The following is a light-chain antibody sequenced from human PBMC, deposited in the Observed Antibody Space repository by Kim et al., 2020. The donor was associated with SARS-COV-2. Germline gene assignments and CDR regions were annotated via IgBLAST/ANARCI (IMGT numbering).Light chain of an antibody. CDR2: GKN. CDR1: SLRSYY. CDR3: NSRDSSGNHLV. J-gene: IGLJ2*01. V-gene: IGLV3-19*01. Sequence: SSELTQDPAVSVALGQTVRITCQGDSLRSYYASWYQQKPGQAPVLVIYGKNNRPSGIPDRFSGSSSGNTASLTITGAQGEDEAYYYCNSRDSSGNHLVFG.